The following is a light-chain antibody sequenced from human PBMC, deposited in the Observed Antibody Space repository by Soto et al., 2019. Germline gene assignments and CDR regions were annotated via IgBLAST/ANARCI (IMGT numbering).Light chain of an antibody. CDR3: QSYDSSLSGFDV. J-gene: IGLJ1*01. Sequence: QAVLTQPPSVYGAPGQRVTISCTGSSSNIGAGYDVHWYQQLPGTAPKLLIYGNSNRPSGVPDRFSGSKSGTSASLAITGLQAEDEADYYCQSYDSSLSGFDVFGTGTKLTVL. CDR1: SSNIGAGYD. CDR2: GNS. V-gene: IGLV1-40*01.